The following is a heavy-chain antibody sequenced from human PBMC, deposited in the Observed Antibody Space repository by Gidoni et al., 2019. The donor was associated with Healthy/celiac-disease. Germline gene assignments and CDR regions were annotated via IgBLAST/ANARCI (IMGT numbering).Heavy chain of an antibody. CDR2: IFYSGGT. D-gene: IGHD1-7*01. CDR1: GCSISSGGYY. CDR3: ASTLTGTTGPLVY. J-gene: IGHJ4*02. V-gene: IGHV4-31*03. Sequence: QVQLQESLPGLVKPSQTLSLTSTVSGCSISSGGYYWSCIRQHPGKGLEWIGYIFYSGGTYYNPSLKSRVTISVDTSKNQFSLKRSSVTAADTAVYYCASTLTGTTGPLVYWGQGTLVTVSS.